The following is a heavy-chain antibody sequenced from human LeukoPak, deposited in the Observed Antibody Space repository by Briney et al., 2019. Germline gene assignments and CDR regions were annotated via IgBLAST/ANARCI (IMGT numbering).Heavy chain of an antibody. J-gene: IGHJ4*02. CDR3: ARDRGSYSFDY. Sequence: GGSLRLSCATSGFTFSSYSMNWVRQAPGKGLEWVSSISSSSSYIYYADSVKGRFTISRDNAKNSLYLQMNSLRAEDTAVYYCARDRGSYSFDYWGQGTLVTVSS. CDR1: GFTFSSYS. V-gene: IGHV3-21*01. CDR2: ISSSSSYI. D-gene: IGHD1-26*01.